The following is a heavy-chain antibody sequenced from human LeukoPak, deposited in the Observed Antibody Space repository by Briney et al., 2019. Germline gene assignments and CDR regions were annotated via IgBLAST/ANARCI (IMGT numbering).Heavy chain of an antibody. J-gene: IGHJ4*02. CDR2: ISSSSSYI. D-gene: IGHD2-15*01. V-gene: IGHV3-21*01. Sequence: PGGSLRLSCAASGFTFSSYSMNWVRQAPGKGLEWVSSISSSSSYIYYADPVKGRFTISRDNAKNSLYLQMNSLRAEDTAVYYCARDRGLVVVAATDYWGQGTLVTVSS. CDR1: GFTFSSYS. CDR3: ARDRGLVVVAATDY.